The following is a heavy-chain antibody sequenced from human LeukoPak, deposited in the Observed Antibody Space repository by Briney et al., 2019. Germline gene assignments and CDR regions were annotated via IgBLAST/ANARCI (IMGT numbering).Heavy chain of an antibody. V-gene: IGHV3-11*04. Sequence: GGSLRLSCAASGFTFSDYYMSWIRQAPGKGLECVSYISSSSSTIYYADSVKGRFTISRDNAKNSLYLQMNSLRAEDTAVYYCARDLIRVATPFVYWGPGTLVTVSS. CDR3: ARDLIRVATPFVY. J-gene: IGHJ4*02. D-gene: IGHD5-12*01. CDR1: GFTFSDYY. CDR2: ISSSSSTI.